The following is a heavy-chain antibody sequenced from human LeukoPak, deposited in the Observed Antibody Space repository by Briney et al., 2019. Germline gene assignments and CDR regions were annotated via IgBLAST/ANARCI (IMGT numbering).Heavy chain of an antibody. Sequence: GGSLRLSCATSGFTFSSYAMHWVRQAPGKGLEYVSAISSNGGSTYYANSVKGRFTTSRDNSKNTLYLQMGSLRAEDMAVYYCARDRDPIAAAGNWFWFDPWGQGTLVTVSS. CDR2: ISSNGGST. V-gene: IGHV3-64*01. CDR1: GFTFSSYA. D-gene: IGHD6-13*01. J-gene: IGHJ5*02. CDR3: ARDRDPIAAAGNWFWFDP.